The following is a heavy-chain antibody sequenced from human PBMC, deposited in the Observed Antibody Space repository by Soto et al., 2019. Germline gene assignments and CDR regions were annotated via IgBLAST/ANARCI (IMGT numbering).Heavy chain of an antibody. CDR2: ISSSSSTI. CDR3: ATPSGYGPIDS. D-gene: IGHD6-13*01. Sequence: GGSLRLSCAASGFTFSSYSMNWVRQAPGKGLEWVSYISSSSSTIYYADSVKGRFTISRDNAKNSLYLQMSSLRAEDTAVYYCATPSGYGPIDSWGQGTLVTVSS. J-gene: IGHJ4*02. CDR1: GFTFSSYS. V-gene: IGHV3-48*01.